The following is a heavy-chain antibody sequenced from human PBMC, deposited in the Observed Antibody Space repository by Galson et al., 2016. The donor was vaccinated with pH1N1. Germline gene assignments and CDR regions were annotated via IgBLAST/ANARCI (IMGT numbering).Heavy chain of an antibody. CDR1: GYTFTGHF. Sequence: SVKVSCKASGYTFTGHFIHWGRQAPGQGLECMGRINPNTGSTSFAQMFKGRDTMTRDTSISHASMEVNRLRSDDTAVYYCAPLYSGSWFTSFDIWGQGTRVTVSS. CDR3: APLYSGSWFTSFDI. CDR2: INPNTGST. D-gene: IGHD1-26*01. J-gene: IGHJ3*02. V-gene: IGHV1-2*06.